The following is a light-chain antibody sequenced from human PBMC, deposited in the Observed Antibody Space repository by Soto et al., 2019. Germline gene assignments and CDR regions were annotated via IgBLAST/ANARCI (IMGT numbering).Light chain of an antibody. CDR1: QSISSN. J-gene: IGKJ3*01. Sequence: DIQMTQSPSSLSASVGDRVTITCRASQSISSNLNWYQQKPGKAPKVLIYGASSLQSGVPSRFSGSGSGTDFTLTISSLQPEDFATYYCQQSYTTPRTFGPGTKVDIK. V-gene: IGKV1-39*01. CDR3: QQSYTTPRT. CDR2: GAS.